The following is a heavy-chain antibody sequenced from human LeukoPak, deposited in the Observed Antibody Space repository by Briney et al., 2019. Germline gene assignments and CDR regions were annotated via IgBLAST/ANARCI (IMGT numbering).Heavy chain of an antibody. CDR2: IYYNGNT. D-gene: IGHD2-15*01. J-gene: IGHJ4*02. CDR1: DGSINSYY. CDR3: ARGLKPPDCSGGSCYYVFDY. Sequence: SETLSLTCSVSDGSINSYYWNWIRRPPGKGLEWIGYIYYNGNTNYSPSLKSRVTMSVDTSKNQFSLKLSSVTAADTAVYYCARGLKPPDCSGGSCYYVFDYWGQGTLVTVSS. V-gene: IGHV4-59*12.